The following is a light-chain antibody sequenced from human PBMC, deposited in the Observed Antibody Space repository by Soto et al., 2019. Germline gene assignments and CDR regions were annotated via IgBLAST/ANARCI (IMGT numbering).Light chain of an antibody. CDR2: AAS. CDR1: QDISHY. V-gene: IGKV1-27*01. Sequence: DIQLTQSPSSLSASVGDRVTITCRASQDISHYLAWYQQRPGKIPRLLIYAASTLKIGVPTRFSGSGSGTDFTLTISGLPPEDVATYYCQKYDRAPWTFGQGTKVDIK. J-gene: IGKJ1*01. CDR3: QKYDRAPWT.